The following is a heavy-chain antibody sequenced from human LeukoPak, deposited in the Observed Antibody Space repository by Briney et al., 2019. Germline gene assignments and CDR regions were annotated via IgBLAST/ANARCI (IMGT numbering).Heavy chain of an antibody. CDR2: IYYSGST. J-gene: IGHJ4*02. CDR1: GGSISSYY. V-gene: IGHV4-59*08. Sequence: TSETLSLTCTVSGGSISSYYWSWIRQPPGKGLEWIGYIYYSGSTNYNPSLKSRVTISVDTSKNQFSLKLSSVTAADTAVYYCARYTATFDYWGQGTLVTVSS. D-gene: IGHD5-18*01. CDR3: ARYTATFDY.